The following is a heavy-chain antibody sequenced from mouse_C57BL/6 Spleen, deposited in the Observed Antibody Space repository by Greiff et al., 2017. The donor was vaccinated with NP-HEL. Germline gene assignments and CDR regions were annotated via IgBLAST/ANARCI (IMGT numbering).Heavy chain of an antibody. CDR2: ISDGGSYT. Sequence: EVQGVEPGGGLVKPGGSLKLSCAASGFTFSSYAMSWVRQTLEKRLEWVATISDGGSYTYYPDHVKGRFTITRDNAKNNMYLQMSHLKSEDTAMYYCAREDYDGYYLDYWGQGTTLTVSS. CDR3: AREDYDGYYLDY. D-gene: IGHD2-3*01. CDR1: GFTFSSYA. V-gene: IGHV5-4*01. J-gene: IGHJ2*01.